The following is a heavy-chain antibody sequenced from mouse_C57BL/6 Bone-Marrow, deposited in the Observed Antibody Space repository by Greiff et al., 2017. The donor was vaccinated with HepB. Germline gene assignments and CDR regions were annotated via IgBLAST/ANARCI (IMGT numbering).Heavy chain of an antibody. CDR2: INYDGSST. D-gene: IGHD2-5*01. J-gene: IGHJ2*01. Sequence: EVQLVESEGGLVQPGSSMKLSCTASGFTFSDYYMAWVRQVPEKGLEWVANINYDGSSTYYLDSLKSRFIISRDNAKNILYLQMSSLKSEDTATYYCARDAYYSNYGYFDYWGQGTTLTVSS. V-gene: IGHV5-16*01. CDR1: GFTFSDYY. CDR3: ARDAYYSNYGYFDY.